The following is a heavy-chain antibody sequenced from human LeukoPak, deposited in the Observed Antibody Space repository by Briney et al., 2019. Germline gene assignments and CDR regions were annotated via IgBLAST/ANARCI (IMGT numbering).Heavy chain of an antibody. D-gene: IGHD4-17*01. Sequence: SETLSLTCTVSGGSISSGGHYWSWIRQHPGKGLEWIGYIYYSGSTYYNPSLKSRVTISVDTSKNQFSLKLSSVTAADTAVYYCARGDYGTPDVWGQGTTVTVSS. J-gene: IGHJ6*02. CDR2: IYYSGST. CDR3: ARGDYGTPDV. CDR1: GGSISSGGHY. V-gene: IGHV4-31*03.